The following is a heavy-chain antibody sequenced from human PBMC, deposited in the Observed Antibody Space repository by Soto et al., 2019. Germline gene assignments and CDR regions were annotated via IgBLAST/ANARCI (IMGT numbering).Heavy chain of an antibody. CDR1: GGSFSGYY. J-gene: IGHJ5*02. CDR2: INHSGST. CDR3: ARVPPRTVVEVAATTRTHWFDP. D-gene: IGHD2-15*01. Sequence: LETLSLTCAVYGGSFSGYYWSWIHQPPGKGLEWIGEINHSGSTNYNPSLKSRVTISVDTSKNQFSLKLSSVTAADTAVYYCARVPPRTVVEVAATTRTHWFDPWGQGTLVTVSS. V-gene: IGHV4-34*01.